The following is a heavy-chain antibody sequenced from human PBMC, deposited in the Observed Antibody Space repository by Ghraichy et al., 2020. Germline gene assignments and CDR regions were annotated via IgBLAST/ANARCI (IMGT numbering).Heavy chain of an antibody. D-gene: IGHD1-14*01. Sequence: ASVKVSCKASGYTFTSFNIHWIYQAPGQRLQWMGWINVGNGNTKHSQRFRGRVTTISDTSARTVYMELSSLTSEDTGVYYCARGGPATRKDFDYWGQGTLGTVSS. CDR3: ARGGPATRKDFDY. CDR1: GYTFTSFN. J-gene: IGHJ4*02. V-gene: IGHV1-3*01. CDR2: INVGNGNT.